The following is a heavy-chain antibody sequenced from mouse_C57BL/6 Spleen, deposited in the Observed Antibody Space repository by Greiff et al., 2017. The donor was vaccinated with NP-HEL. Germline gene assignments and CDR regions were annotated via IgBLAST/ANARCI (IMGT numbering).Heavy chain of an antibody. Sequence: DVKLVESGGGLVQPKGSLKLSCAASGFSFNTYAMNWVRQAPGKGLEWVARIRSKSNNYATYYADSVKDRFTISRDDSESMLYLQMNNLKTEDTAMYYWVRLELRGYYAMDYWGQGTSGTVSS. CDR3: VRLELRGYYAMDY. CDR2: IRSKSNNYAT. D-gene: IGHD1-1*01. CDR1: GFSFNTYA. J-gene: IGHJ4*01. V-gene: IGHV10-1*01.